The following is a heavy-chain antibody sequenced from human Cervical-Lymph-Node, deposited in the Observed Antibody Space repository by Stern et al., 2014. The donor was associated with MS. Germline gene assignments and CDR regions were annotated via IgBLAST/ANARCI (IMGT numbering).Heavy chain of an antibody. CDR2: IRSRANGQTT. Sequence: EVQLVESGGGLAQPGGSLKLSCVASGIIFSGTSMHWVRQASGKGLEWIGRIRSRANGQTTVYTASVKGRFTISRDDSKNTAYLQMNSLKTEDTAVYYCVSDGSGWRNWGQGTLVTVSS. CDR1: GIIFSGTS. J-gene: IGHJ4*02. D-gene: IGHD3-10*01. V-gene: IGHV3-73*01. CDR3: VSDGSGWRN.